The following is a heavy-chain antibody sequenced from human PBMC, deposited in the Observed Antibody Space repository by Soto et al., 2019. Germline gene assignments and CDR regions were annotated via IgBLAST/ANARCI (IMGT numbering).Heavy chain of an antibody. J-gene: IGHJ6*02. CDR2: IKQDGSEK. Sequence: GGSLRLSCAASGFTFSSYWMSWVRQAPGKGLEWVANIKQDGSEKYYVDSVKGRFTISRDNAKNSLYLQMNSLRAEDTAVYYCARDPESPRQEDYYYYGMDVWGQGTTVTVSS. V-gene: IGHV3-7*05. CDR3: ARDPESPRQEDYYYYGMDV. CDR1: GFTFSSYW.